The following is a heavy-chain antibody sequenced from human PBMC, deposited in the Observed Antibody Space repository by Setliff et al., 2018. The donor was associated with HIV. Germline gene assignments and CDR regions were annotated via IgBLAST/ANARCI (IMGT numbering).Heavy chain of an antibody. V-gene: IGHV2-26*01. J-gene: IGHJ5*02. CDR2: IFSNDEK. Sequence: ETLSLTCTVSGGSISSGSHFWGWIRQPAGKGLEWLAHIFSNDEKSYSTSLKSRLTISKDTSKSQVVLTMTNMDPVDTATYYCARHSITSLSWFDPWGQGTLVTVSS. CDR3: ARHSITSLSWFDP. CDR1: GGSISSGSHF. D-gene: IGHD6-6*01.